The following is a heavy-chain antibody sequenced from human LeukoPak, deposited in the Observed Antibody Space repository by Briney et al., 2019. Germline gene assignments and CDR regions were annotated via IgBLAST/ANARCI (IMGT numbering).Heavy chain of an antibody. Sequence: GGSLRLSCAASGFTFSSYWMHWVRQGPGKGLEWVSSISSTGGTTYYADSVKGRFTISRDNSKNTLYLQMNSLRAEDTAIYYCAKNGDRGAYCTGGTCYPYFYYYMVVWGKGTTVTI. V-gene: IGHV3-23*01. CDR1: GFTFSSYW. J-gene: IGHJ6*03. CDR3: AKNGDRGAYCTGGTCYPYFYYYMVV. CDR2: ISSTGGTT. D-gene: IGHD2-15*01.